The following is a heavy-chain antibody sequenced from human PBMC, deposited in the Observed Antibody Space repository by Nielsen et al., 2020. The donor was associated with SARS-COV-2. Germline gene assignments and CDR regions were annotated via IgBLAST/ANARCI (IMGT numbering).Heavy chain of an antibody. D-gene: IGHD1-26*01. CDR2: ISGSGGST. CDR1: GFTFSSYA. V-gene: IGHV3-23*01. CDR3: AKSGYGGSYSGRDYYYYYMDV. J-gene: IGHJ6*03. Sequence: GESLKISCAASGFTFSSYAMSWVRQAPGKGLEWVSAISGSGGSTYYADSVKGRFTISRDNSKNTLYLQMNSLRAEDTAVYYCAKSGYGGSYSGRDYYYYYMDVWGKGTTVTVSS.